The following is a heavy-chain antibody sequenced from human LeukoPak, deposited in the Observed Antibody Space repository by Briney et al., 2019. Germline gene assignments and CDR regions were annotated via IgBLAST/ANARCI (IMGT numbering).Heavy chain of an antibody. CDR3: ARGGDGYEPFDY. CDR1: GFTFSTNW. J-gene: IGHJ4*02. D-gene: IGHD2-21*02. CDR2: INTDGSGT. Sequence: GGSLRLSCAASGFTFSTNWMHWVRQVPGKGLMWVSRINTDGSGTRYADSVEGRFTISRDNTKNTLYLQMSSLRAEDTAVYYCARGGDGYEPFDYWGQGTLVTVSS. V-gene: IGHV3-74*01.